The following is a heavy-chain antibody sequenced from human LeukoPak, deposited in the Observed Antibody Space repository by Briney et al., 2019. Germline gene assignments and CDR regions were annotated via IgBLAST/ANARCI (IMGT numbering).Heavy chain of an antibody. J-gene: IGHJ6*02. CDR2: IYSGGST. Sequence: GGSLRLSCAASGFTVSNNYMNWVRQAPGKGLEWVSVIYSGGSTHYPDSVKGRFAISRDNSKNILYLQMNSLRAEDTAVYYCAREYQGMDVWGQGTTVTVS. D-gene: IGHD2-2*01. CDR1: GFTVSNNY. CDR3: AREYQGMDV. V-gene: IGHV3-53*01.